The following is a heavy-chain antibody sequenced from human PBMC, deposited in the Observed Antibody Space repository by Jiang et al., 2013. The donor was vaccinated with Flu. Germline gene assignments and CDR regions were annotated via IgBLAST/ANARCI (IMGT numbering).Heavy chain of an antibody. Sequence: VQLVESGGGLVQPGGSLRLSCAASGFTFSSYSMNWVRQAPGKGLEWVSYISSSSSTIYYADSVKGRFTISRDNAKNSLYLQMNSLRAEDTAVYYCARDRGAVDYWGQGTLVTVSS. CDR3: ARDRGAVDY. J-gene: IGHJ4*02. CDR2: ISSSSSTI. V-gene: IGHV3-48*01. D-gene: IGHD6-19*01. CDR1: GFTFSSYS.